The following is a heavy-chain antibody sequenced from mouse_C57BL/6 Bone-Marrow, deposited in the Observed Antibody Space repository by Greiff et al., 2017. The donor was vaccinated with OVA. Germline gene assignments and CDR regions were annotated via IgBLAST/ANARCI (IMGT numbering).Heavy chain of an antibody. CDR3: ARYDYGSSYAMDY. V-gene: IGHV1-39*01. Sequence: VHVKQSGPELVKPGASVKISCKASGYSFTDYNMNWVKQSNGKSLEWIGVINPNYGTTSYNQKFKGKATLTVDQSSSTAYMQLNSLTSEDSAVYYCARYDYGSSYAMDYWGQGTSVTVSS. J-gene: IGHJ4*01. CDR1: GYSFTDYN. D-gene: IGHD1-1*01. CDR2: INPNYGTT.